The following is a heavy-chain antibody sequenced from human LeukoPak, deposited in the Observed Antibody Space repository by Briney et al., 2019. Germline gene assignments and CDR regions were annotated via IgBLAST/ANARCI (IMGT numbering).Heavy chain of an antibody. Sequence: SETLSLTCTVSGGSISSYYWSFIRQPAGKGLEWIGRISTSGSSKYNPSLESRVTMSVDTSKNQFSLEVTSVTAADTAMYYCARDRVSWHYFDYWGQGTLLTVSS. CDR3: ARDRVSWHYFDY. V-gene: IGHV4-4*07. CDR2: ISTSGSS. CDR1: GGSISSYY. D-gene: IGHD5/OR15-5a*01. J-gene: IGHJ4*02.